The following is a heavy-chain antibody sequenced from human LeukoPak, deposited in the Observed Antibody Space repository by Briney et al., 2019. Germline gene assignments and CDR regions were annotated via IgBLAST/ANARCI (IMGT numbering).Heavy chain of an antibody. CDR3: ARDPLAYCGGDCYSS. V-gene: IGHV1-69*05. CDR2: IIPIFGTA. D-gene: IGHD2-21*01. J-gene: IGHJ4*02. CDR1: GGTFSSYA. Sequence: ASVKVSCKASGGTFSSYAISWVRQAPGQGLEWMARIIPIFGTANYAQKFQGRVTITTDESTSTAYMELSSLRSEDTAVYYCARDPLAYCGGDCYSSWGQGTLVTVSS.